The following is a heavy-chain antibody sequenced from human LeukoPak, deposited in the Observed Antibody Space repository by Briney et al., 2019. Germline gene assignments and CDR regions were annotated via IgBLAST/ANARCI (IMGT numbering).Heavy chain of an antibody. Sequence: SETLSLTCTVSGGSISSSSYYWGWIRQPPGKGLEWIGSIYYSGSTYYNPSLKSRVTISVDTSKNQLSLKLSSVTAADTAVYYCARPLNYYDSSGYANWGQGTLVTVSS. CDR1: GGSISSSSYY. CDR2: IYYSGST. J-gene: IGHJ4*02. CDR3: ARPLNYYDSSGYAN. V-gene: IGHV4-39*01. D-gene: IGHD3-22*01.